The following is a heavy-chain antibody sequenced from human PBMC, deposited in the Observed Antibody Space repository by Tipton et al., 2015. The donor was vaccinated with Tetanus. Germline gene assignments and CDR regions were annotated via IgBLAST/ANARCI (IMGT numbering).Heavy chain of an antibody. J-gene: IGHJ4*02. Sequence: SLRLSCAASGFNFNNSGLHWVRQAPGKGLEWLASISSNGVNTYSADSVKGRFTISRANSKNTLYLQMISLRAEDTAVYSCARGMAEASNCGGDCYSDYWGQGTLVTVSS. V-gene: IGHV3-30-3*01. D-gene: IGHD2-21*02. CDR1: GFNFNNSG. CDR2: ISSNGVNT. CDR3: ARGMAEASNCGGDCYSDY.